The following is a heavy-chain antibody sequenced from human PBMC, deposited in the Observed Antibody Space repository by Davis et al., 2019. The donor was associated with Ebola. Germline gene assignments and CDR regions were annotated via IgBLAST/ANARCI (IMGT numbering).Heavy chain of an antibody. CDR2: ISGTGGST. CDR1: GFTFSSYA. CDR3: AKDRGWANWNFDL. V-gene: IGHV3-23*01. J-gene: IGHJ2*01. Sequence: PGGSLRLSCAGSGFTFSSYAMSWVRQAPGKGLNWVSSISGTGGSTYYADSVKGRFTISRDNSKNTLHLQMNSLRAEDTAVYYCAKDRGWANWNFDLWGRGTLLTVSS. D-gene: IGHD3-10*01.